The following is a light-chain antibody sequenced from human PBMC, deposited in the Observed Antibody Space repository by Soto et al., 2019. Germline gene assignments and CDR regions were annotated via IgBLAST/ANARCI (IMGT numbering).Light chain of an antibody. CDR3: LLSYSGALDV. Sequence: QAVVTQEPSLTVSPGGTVTLTCGSSTGAVTSGHYPYWFQQKPGQAPRTLIYDTSNKHSWTPARFSGSLLGGKAALTLSGXQPEDEAEYYCLLSYSGALDVFGTGTKVTVL. V-gene: IGLV7-46*01. CDR1: TGAVTSGHY. CDR2: DTS. J-gene: IGLJ1*01.